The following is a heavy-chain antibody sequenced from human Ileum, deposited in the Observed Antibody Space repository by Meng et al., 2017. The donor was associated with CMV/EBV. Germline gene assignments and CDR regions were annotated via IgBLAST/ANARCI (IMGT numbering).Heavy chain of an antibody. CDR1: GGSFSGYY. D-gene: IGHD6-13*01. CDR2: INHSGST. V-gene: IGHV4-34*01. CDR3: ARHDRRSSWHFFDY. J-gene: IGHJ4*02. Sequence: SETLSLTCAVYGGSFSGYYWSWIRQPPGKGLEWIGEINHSGSTNYNPSLKSRVTISVDTSKNQFSLKLSSVTAADTAIYYCARHDRRSSWHFFDYWGQGTLVTGAS.